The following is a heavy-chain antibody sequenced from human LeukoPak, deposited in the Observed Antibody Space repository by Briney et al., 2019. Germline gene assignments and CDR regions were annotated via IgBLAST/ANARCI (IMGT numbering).Heavy chain of an antibody. Sequence: PSETPSLTCTVSGGSISSYYWSWIRQPPGKGLEWIGYIYYSGSTNYNPSLKSRVTISVDTSKNQFSLKLSSVTAADTAVYYCARHVWTIAAADNWFDPWGQGTLVTVSS. J-gene: IGHJ5*02. CDR1: GGSISSYY. D-gene: IGHD6-13*01. CDR2: IYYSGST. CDR3: ARHVWTIAAADNWFDP. V-gene: IGHV4-59*08.